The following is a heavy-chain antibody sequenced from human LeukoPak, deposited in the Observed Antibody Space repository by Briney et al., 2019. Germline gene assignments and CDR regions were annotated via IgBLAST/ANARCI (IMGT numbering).Heavy chain of an antibody. Sequence: PSETLSLTCTVSGGSISSSSYYWGWIRQPPGKGLEWIGSIYYSGSTYYNPSLKSRVTISVDTSKNQFSLKLSSVTAADTAVYYCARSITVIVVGARVAFDIWGQGTMVTVSS. CDR2: IYYSGST. V-gene: IGHV4-39*01. CDR3: ARSITVIVVGARVAFDI. CDR1: GGSISSSSYY. J-gene: IGHJ3*02. D-gene: IGHD3-22*01.